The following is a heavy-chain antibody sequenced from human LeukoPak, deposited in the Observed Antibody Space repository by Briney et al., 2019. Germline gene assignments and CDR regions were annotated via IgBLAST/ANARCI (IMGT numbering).Heavy chain of an antibody. Sequence: AGGSLRLSCAVSGITFSSHAISWVRQAPGKGLEWVSAISGSGATTYYADSVKGRFTISRDNSKNTLSLQMHSLRAEDTAVYYCAKEVTTGMTPVLDYWGQGTLATVSS. CDR2: ISGSGATT. CDR3: AKEVTTGMTPVLDY. V-gene: IGHV3-23*01. D-gene: IGHD1-1*01. J-gene: IGHJ4*02. CDR1: GITFSSHA.